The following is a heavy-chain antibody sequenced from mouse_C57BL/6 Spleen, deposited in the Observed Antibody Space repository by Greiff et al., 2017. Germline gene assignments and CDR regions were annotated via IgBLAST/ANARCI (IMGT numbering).Heavy chain of an antibody. Sequence: EVKLVESGGGLVKPGGSLKLSCAASGFTFSDYGMHWVRQAPEKGLEWVAYISSGSSTIYYADTVKGRFTISRDNAKNTLFLQMTSLRSEDTAMYYCARRSSYGGYYAMDYWGQGTSVTVSS. V-gene: IGHV5-17*01. CDR1: GFTFSDYG. J-gene: IGHJ4*01. CDR2: ISSGSSTI. CDR3: ARRSSYGGYYAMDY. D-gene: IGHD1-1*01.